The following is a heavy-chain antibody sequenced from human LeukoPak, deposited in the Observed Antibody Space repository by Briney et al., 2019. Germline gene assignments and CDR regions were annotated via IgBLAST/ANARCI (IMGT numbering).Heavy chain of an antibody. D-gene: IGHD2-2*01. J-gene: IGHJ5*02. CDR3: ARVTSHCSSTSCYDWFDP. CDR1: GGSISSSSYY. CDR2: IYYSGST. Sequence: SETLSLTCTVSGGSISSSSYYWGWIRQPPGKGLEWIGSIYYSGSTYYNPSLKSRVTISVDTSKNQFSLKLSSVTAADTAVYYCARVTSHCSSTSCYDWFDPWGQGTLVTVSS. V-gene: IGHV4-39*07.